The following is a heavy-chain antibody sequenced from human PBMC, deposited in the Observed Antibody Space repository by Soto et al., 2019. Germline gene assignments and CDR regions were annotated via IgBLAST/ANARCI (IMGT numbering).Heavy chain of an antibody. CDR2: IYYSGST. CDR3: ARGEEYDRVLDY. V-gene: IGHV4-30-4*01. D-gene: IGHD3-22*01. CDR1: GGSISSGDYY. J-gene: IGHJ4*02. Sequence: PSETLSLTCTVSGGSISSGDYYWSWIRQPPGKGLEWIGYIYYSGSTYYNPSLKSRVTISVDTSKNQFSLKLSSVTAADTAVYYCARGEEYDRVLDYWGQGTLVTVSS.